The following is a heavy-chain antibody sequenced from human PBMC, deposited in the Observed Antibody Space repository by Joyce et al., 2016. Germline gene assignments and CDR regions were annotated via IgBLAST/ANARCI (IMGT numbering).Heavy chain of an antibody. CDR2: VNSEATST. J-gene: IGHJ4*02. CDR3: VRRDAYYLDH. V-gene: IGHV3-74*01. D-gene: IGHD5-24*01. CDR1: GFTFSSYW. Sequence: EVQLLESGGDLVQPGGSLRLSCAASGFTFSSYWMYWVRQTPGKGLVWVARVNSEATSTSYADSVKGRFTISRYNANNTVYLQMNSLRAEDTAFYYCVRRDAYYLDHWGQGTLVTVSS.